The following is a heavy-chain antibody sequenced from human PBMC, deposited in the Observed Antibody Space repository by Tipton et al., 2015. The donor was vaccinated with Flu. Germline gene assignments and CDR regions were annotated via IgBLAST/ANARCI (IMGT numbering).Heavy chain of an antibody. CDR2: IYYSGST. V-gene: IGHV4-59*01. Sequence: PGLVKPSETLSLTCTVSGGSISSYYWSWIRQPPGKGLEWIGYIYYSGSTNYNPSLKSRVTISVDTSKNQFSLKLSSVTAADTAVYYCARGYFRELDYWGQGALVTVSS. CDR3: ARGYFRELDY. CDR1: GGSISSYY. J-gene: IGHJ4*02. D-gene: IGHD3-10*01.